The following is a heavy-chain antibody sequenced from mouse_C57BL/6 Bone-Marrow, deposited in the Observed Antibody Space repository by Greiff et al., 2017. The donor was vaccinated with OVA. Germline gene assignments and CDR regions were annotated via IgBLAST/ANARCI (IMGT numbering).Heavy chain of an antibody. Sequence: EVKLVESGAELVRPGASVKLSCTASGFNIKDDYMHWVKQRPEQGLEWIGWIDPENGDTEYASKFQGKATITADTSSNTAYLQLSSLTSEDTAVYYCTKDDGYYNVWGTGTTVTVSS. CDR2: IDPENGDT. CDR1: GFNIKDDY. V-gene: IGHV14-4*01. J-gene: IGHJ1*03. CDR3: TKDDGYYNV. D-gene: IGHD2-3*01.